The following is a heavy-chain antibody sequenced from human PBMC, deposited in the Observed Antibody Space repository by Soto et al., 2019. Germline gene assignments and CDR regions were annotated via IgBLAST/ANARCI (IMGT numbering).Heavy chain of an antibody. CDR2: IYSGGIT. V-gene: IGHV3-53*01. CDR3: ARGVPITPGTFDY. Sequence: GGSLRLSCAASGFSVSSTYMSWVRQAPGKGLEWISIIYSGGITVYADSVKGRFTISRDNSENTLHLQMNSLRAEDTAVYYCARGVPITPGTFDYRGLGTLVTVS. D-gene: IGHD5-12*01. CDR1: GFSVSSTY. J-gene: IGHJ4*02.